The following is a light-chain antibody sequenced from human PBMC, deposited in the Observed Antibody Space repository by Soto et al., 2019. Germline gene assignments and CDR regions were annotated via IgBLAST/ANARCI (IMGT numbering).Light chain of an antibody. Sequence: QSALTQPASVSGSPGQSITISCSGTSSDIGSYNYVSWYQQYPGEAPKLIIYDVTERPSGVPDRFSGSKSGNTASLTISGLRAEDEAAYSCCSFAGSYSYVFGSGTKVTVL. V-gene: IGLV2-11*01. CDR2: DVT. CDR1: SSDIGSYNY. CDR3: CSFAGSYSYV. J-gene: IGLJ1*01.